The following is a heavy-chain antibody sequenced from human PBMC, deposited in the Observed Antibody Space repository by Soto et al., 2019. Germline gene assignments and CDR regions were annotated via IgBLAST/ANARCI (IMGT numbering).Heavy chain of an antibody. CDR3: AKGRGKNWNFEY. V-gene: IGHV3-23*01. J-gene: IGHJ4*02. CDR2: ISGSGGTA. D-gene: IGHD1-1*01. Sequence: EVQLLESGGGSVQPGGSLRLSFAASGFTFSSYAMHWVRRPPGKGLEWVSSISGSGGTAYYADSVKGRFSISRDSLVNTLYLQLNSRRAEDPAVYYCAKGRGKNWNFEYWGQGTLVTVSP. CDR1: GFTFSSYA.